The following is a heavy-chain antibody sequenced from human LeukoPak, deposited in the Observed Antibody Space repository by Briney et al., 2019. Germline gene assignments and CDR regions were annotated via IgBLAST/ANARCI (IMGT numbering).Heavy chain of an antibody. CDR2: INPNSGGT. CDR3: AREVRGVIGSSPQPMGYFDL. CDR1: GYTFTGYY. V-gene: IGHV1-2*02. D-gene: IGHD3-10*01. Sequence: ASVKVSCKASGYTFTGYYMHWVRQAPGQGLEWMGWINPNSGGTNYAQKFQGRVTMTRDTSISTAYMELSRLRSDDTAVYYCAREVRGVIGSSPQPMGYFDLWGRGTLVTVSS. J-gene: IGHJ2*01.